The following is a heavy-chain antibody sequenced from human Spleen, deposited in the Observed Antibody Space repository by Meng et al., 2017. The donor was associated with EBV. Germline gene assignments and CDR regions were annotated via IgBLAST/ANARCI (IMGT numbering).Heavy chain of an antibody. Sequence: QVQVMEFGGGVVEPGWSPRLSCAASGFTFNDYAMHWVRHSPGKGLEWVAVISYDGSDKFYADSVKGRFTISRDNSKNTVFLQMNNLRGDDTAVYYCAKDRMTGYDISMPGDWGQGTLVTVSS. J-gene: IGHJ4*02. D-gene: IGHD3-9*01. CDR2: ISYDGSDK. CDR3: AKDRMTGYDISMPGD. V-gene: IGHV3-30*18. CDR1: GFTFNDYA.